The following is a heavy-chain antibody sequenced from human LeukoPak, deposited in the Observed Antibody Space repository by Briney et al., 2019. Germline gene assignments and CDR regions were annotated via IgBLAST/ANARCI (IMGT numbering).Heavy chain of an antibody. CDR1: EFTFSNYW. V-gene: IGHV3-7*01. J-gene: IGHJ4*02. Sequence: PGGSLRLSCAASEFTFSNYWMSWVRQAPGEGLEWVASIKQDGSETSYVDSVKGRFTISRDNAKNSLYLQINSLRAEDTAVYYCARTDGGATPGILDYWGQGTLVTVSS. CDR2: IKQDGSET. CDR3: ARTDGGATPGILDY. D-gene: IGHD1-26*01.